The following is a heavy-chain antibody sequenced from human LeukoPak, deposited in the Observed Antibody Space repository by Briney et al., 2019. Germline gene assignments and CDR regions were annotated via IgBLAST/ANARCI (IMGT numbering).Heavy chain of an antibody. CDR1: GGSISSYY. Sequence: SETLSLTCTVSGGSISSYYWSWIRQPPGKGLEWIGYIYYSGSTNYNPSLKSRVTISVDTSKNQFSLKLSSVTAADTAVYYCARVRHIAAAGTYLNWFDPWDQGTLVTVSS. CDR2: IYYSGST. CDR3: ARVRHIAAAGTYLNWFDP. D-gene: IGHD6-13*01. J-gene: IGHJ5*02. V-gene: IGHV4-59*01.